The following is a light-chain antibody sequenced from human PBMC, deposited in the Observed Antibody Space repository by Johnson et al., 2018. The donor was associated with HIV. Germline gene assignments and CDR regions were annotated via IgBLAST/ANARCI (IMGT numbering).Light chain of an antibody. CDR1: SSNIGNNY. CDR3: GTWDSSLSAGV. Sequence: QSVLTQPPSVSAAPGQKVTISCSGSSSNIGNNYVSWYQQLPGTAPKLLIYYNNKRPSGIPDRFSGSKSGTSATLGITGLLTGDEADYYCGTWDSSLSAGVFGTGTKVTVL. CDR2: YNN. V-gene: IGLV1-51*01. J-gene: IGLJ1*01.